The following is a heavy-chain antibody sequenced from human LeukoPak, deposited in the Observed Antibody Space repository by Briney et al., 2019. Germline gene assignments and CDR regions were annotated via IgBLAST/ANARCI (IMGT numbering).Heavy chain of an antibody. CDR1: GFTFSGYA. Sequence: GGSLRLSCAASGFTFSGYAMSWVRLAPGKGLEWVSTISDTSGSTHYADSVKGRSTISRDNSKNTLYLQMHSLRAEDSAVYYCANWGGTYWGQGTLVTVSS. CDR2: ISDTSGST. CDR3: ANWGGTY. D-gene: IGHD7-27*01. J-gene: IGHJ4*02. V-gene: IGHV3-23*01.